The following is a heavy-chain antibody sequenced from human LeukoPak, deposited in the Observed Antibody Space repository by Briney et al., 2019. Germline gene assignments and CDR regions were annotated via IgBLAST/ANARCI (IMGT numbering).Heavy chain of an antibody. J-gene: IGHJ6*03. Sequence: GGSLRLSCAASGFTFSSYGMHWVRQAPGKGLEWVAVISYDGSNKYYADSVKGRFTISRDNSKNTLYLQMNSLRAEDTAVYYCARANYGSTYYYYYYMDVWGKGTTVTVSS. CDR2: ISYDGSNK. CDR3: ARANYGSTYYYYYYMDV. D-gene: IGHD4-17*01. V-gene: IGHV3-30*19. CDR1: GFTFSSYG.